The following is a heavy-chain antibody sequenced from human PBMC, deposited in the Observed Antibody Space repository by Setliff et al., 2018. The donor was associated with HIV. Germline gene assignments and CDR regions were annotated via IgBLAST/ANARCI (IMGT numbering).Heavy chain of an antibody. CDR2: MNPDSRNT. Sequence: GASVKVSCKPSGYTFTNYDINWVRQAAGQGLEWVGWMNPDSRNTGYAQRFEGSVTMTWDTSISTAYMELNNVKFEDTAVYYCARARRDSYDRGRRNHYYIDVWGKGTTVTVSS. D-gene: IGHD3-22*01. J-gene: IGHJ6*03. V-gene: IGHV1-8*02. CDR3: ARARRDSYDRGRRNHYYIDV. CDR1: GYTFTNYD.